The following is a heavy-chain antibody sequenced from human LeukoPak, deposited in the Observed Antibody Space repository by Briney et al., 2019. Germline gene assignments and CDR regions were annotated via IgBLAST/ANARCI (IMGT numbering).Heavy chain of an antibody. CDR2: IYYSGST. CDR3: ARVRAPRSSYYYDSSGYHSDPRFDY. Sequence: PSETLSLTCTVSGGSISSYYWSWIRQPPGKGLEWIGYIYYSGSTNYNPSLKSRVTISVDTSKNQFSLKLSSVTAADTAVYYCARVRAPRSSYYYDSSGYHSDPRFDYWGQGTLVTVSS. D-gene: IGHD3-22*01. CDR1: GGSISSYY. J-gene: IGHJ4*02. V-gene: IGHV4-59*12.